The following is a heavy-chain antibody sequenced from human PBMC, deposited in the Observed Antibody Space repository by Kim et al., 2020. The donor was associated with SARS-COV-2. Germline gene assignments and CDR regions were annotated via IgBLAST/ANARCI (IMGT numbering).Heavy chain of an antibody. CDR3: AGAMVRGVIITGGMDV. Sequence: DSEKGRFTISRDNSKNTVNLQRNSLRAEDTAVYYCAGAMVRGVIITGGMDVWGQGTTVTVSS. D-gene: IGHD3-10*01. V-gene: IGHV3-53*01. J-gene: IGHJ6*02.